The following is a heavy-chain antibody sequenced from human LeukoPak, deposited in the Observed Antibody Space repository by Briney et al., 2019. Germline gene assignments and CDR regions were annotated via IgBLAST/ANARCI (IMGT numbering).Heavy chain of an antibody. D-gene: IGHD2-2*01. Sequence: SETLSLTCTVSGGSISSYYWSWIRQPPGKGLEWIGYIYYSGSTNYNPSLKSRVTISVDTSKNQFSLKLSSVTAADTAVYYCARRAWVPAAGGSVYYYMDVWGKGTTVTVSS. CDR3: ARRAWVPAAGGSVYYYMDV. V-gene: IGHV4-59*01. CDR1: GGSISSYY. CDR2: IYYSGST. J-gene: IGHJ6*03.